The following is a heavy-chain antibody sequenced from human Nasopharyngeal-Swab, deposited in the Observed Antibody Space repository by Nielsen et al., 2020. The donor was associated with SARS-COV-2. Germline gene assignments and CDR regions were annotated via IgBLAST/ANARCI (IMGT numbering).Heavy chain of an antibody. Sequence: WIRQPPGKGLEWIGCIYYSGSTYYNPSLKSRVTISVDTSKNQFSLKLSSVTAADTAAYYCARERGRGGIWNYYYYYMDVWGKGTTVTVSS. CDR3: ARERGRGGIWNYYYYYMDV. V-gene: IGHV4-39*07. CDR2: IYYSGST. D-gene: IGHD3-10*01. J-gene: IGHJ6*03.